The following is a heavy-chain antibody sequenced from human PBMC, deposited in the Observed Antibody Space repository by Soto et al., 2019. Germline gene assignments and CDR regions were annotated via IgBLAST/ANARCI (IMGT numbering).Heavy chain of an antibody. CDR3: ARGGNYDFWSGYLDY. CDR2: IWYDGSNK. D-gene: IGHD3-3*01. CDR1: GFTFSSYG. Sequence: GGSLRLSCAASGFTFSSYGMHWVRQAPGKGLEWVAVIWYDGSNKYYADSVKGRFTITRDNSKNTSYLQMNSLRAEDTAVYYCARGGNYDFWSGYLDYWGQGTLVTVSS. V-gene: IGHV3-33*01. J-gene: IGHJ4*02.